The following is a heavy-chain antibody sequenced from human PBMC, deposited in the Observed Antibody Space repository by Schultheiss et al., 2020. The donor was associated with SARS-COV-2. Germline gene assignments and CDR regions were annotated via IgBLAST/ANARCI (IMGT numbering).Heavy chain of an antibody. CDR1: GFTFSSYS. Sequence: GGSLRLSCAASGFTFSSYSMNWVRQAPGKGLEWVSSISSSSSTIYYADSVKGRFTISRDNAKNSLYLQMNSLRAEDTAVYYCARSRVSSSADYYYYYGMDVWGQGTTVTVSS. D-gene: IGHD6-6*01. CDR3: ARSRVSSSADYYYYYGMDV. J-gene: IGHJ6*02. V-gene: IGHV3-48*01. CDR2: ISSSSSTI.